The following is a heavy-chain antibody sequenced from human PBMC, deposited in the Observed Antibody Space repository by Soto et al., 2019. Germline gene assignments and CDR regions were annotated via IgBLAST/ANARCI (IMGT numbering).Heavy chain of an antibody. J-gene: IGHJ3*02. V-gene: IGHV1-18*01. Sequence: ASVKVSCKASGYTFTSYGISWVRQAPGQGLEWMGWISAYNGNTNYAQKLQGRVTITTDTSTSTAYMELRSLRSEDTAVYYCARAFEYYDILTGYYPDTFDIWGQGTMVTVSS. CDR2: ISAYNGNT. D-gene: IGHD3-9*01. CDR3: ARAFEYYDILTGYYPDTFDI. CDR1: GYTFTSYG.